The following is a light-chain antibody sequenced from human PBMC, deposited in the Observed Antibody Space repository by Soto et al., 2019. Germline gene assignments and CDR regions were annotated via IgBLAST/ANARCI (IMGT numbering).Light chain of an antibody. CDR2: DVS. CDR3: CSYAGSYTWV. CDR1: SSDVGGYNY. Sequence: QSALTQPRSVYGSPGQSVTISCTGTSSDVGGYNYVSWYQQHPGKAPKLMIYDVSKRRSGVPDRFSGSKSGNTASLTISGLQAEDEADYYCCSYAGSYTWVFGGGTKLTVL. J-gene: IGLJ3*02. V-gene: IGLV2-11*01.